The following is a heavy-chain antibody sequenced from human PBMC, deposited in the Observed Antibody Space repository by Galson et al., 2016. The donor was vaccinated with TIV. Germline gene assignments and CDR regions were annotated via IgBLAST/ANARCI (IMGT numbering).Heavy chain of an antibody. J-gene: IGHJ3*01. CDR3: ARQSEIAYDV. Sequence: QSGAEVKKPGESLKISCQSSGYKFNSYWIGWVRQMPGKGPEWMGIIYPGDSDSRKSPSFQGQVTMSVDKSINTAYLQLSSLKASDTAMYYCARQSEIAYDVWGQGTLVTVSS. CDR2: IYPGDSDS. CDR1: GYKFNSYW. V-gene: IGHV5-51*01.